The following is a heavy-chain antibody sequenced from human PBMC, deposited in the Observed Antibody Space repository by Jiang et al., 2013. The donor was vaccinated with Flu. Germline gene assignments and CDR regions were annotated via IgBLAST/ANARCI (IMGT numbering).Heavy chain of an antibody. CDR1: GYRFTNYW. CDR2: IYPDDSDT. Sequence: GAEVKKPGESLKISCKGSGYRFTNYWIAWVRQMPGKGLEWMGIIYPDDSDTRYSPSFQGQVTISADKSISTAYLQWSSLKASDTAMYYCATAYDYVWGSYRYTPHYFDYWGQGTLVTVSS. D-gene: IGHD3-16*02. CDR3: ATAYDYVWGSYRYTPHYFDY. J-gene: IGHJ4*02. V-gene: IGHV5-51*03.